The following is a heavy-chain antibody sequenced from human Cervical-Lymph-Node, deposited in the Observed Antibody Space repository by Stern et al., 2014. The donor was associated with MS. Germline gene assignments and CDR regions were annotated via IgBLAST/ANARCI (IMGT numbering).Heavy chain of an antibody. CDR3: ARDDDYTRRAIDY. J-gene: IGHJ4*02. D-gene: IGHD4-11*01. V-gene: IGHV1-18*01. CDR2: ISPYNGNT. CDR1: GYTFTYYA. Sequence: QLVQSGAEVKKPGASVNVSCKTSGYTFTYYAISWIRQAPGQGLEWVGWISPYNGNTNFVQKPQGRVAMTTDTSTSTAYMELRSLRSDDTAVYYCARDDDYTRRAIDYWGQGTLVTVSS.